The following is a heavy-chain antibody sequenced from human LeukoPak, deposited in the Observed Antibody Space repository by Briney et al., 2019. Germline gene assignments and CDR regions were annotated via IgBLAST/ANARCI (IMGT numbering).Heavy chain of an antibody. CDR3: ARGSGATYSSSWYLDY. J-gene: IGHJ4*02. V-gene: IGHV3-21*01. CDR1: GFTLSSYE. Sequence: GGSLRLSCAASGFTLSSYEMNWVRQAPGKGLEWVSSISSSSSYIYYADSVKGRFTISRDNAKNSLYLQMNSLRAEDTAVYYCARGSGATYSSSWYLDYWGQGTLVTVSS. D-gene: IGHD6-13*01. CDR2: ISSSSSYI.